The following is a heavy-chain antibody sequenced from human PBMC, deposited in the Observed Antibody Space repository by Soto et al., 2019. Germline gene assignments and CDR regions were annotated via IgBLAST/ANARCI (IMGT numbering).Heavy chain of an antibody. Sequence: SETLSLTCTVSGGSVSSGDYYWSWIRQPPGKGLEWIGYVYFSGSTNHNPSLKSRVSISIEAAKNQFSLKLSSVTAADTAVYFCGRGVGNSRGTSFDSWGQGALVTVSS. J-gene: IGHJ4*02. D-gene: IGHD3-22*01. V-gene: IGHV4-61*08. CDR3: GRGVGNSRGTSFDS. CDR2: VYFSGST. CDR1: GGSVSSGDYY.